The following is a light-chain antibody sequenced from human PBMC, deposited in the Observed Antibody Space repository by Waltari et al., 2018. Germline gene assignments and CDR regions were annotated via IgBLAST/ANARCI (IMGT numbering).Light chain of an antibody. J-gene: IGKJ3*01. CDR2: DTF. CDR3: LHRSNWPPLFT. CDR1: QSVSRY. Sequence: ELVLTQSPVTLSLSPGERATLSCRASQSVSRYLAWYQQKPGQAPRLLIYDTFSRASGIPARFSGSGSGTDFTLTISSLEPEDFAVYYCLHRSNWPPLFTFGLGTKVDIK. V-gene: IGKV3-11*01.